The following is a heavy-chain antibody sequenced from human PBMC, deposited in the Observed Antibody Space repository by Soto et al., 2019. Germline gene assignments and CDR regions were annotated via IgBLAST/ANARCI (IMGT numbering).Heavy chain of an antibody. CDR2: IDGSGGTT. Sequence: PGGPLRLSCAASGFPSSSTDLTWVRQARGKGLDWVSTIDGSGGTTYSADPVKGRFTISRDNSMNTVYLQMNSLRADDTALYYCAKTSGWFNTWGQGALVTVSS. CDR3: AKTSGWFNT. CDR1: GFPSSSTD. V-gene: IGHV3-23*01. J-gene: IGHJ5*02. D-gene: IGHD3-10*01.